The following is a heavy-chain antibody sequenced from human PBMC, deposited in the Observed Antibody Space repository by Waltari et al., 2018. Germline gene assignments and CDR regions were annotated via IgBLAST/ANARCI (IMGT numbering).Heavy chain of an antibody. Sequence: QLQLQESGPGLVKPSETLSLTCTVSGCSISSSSYYWGWLRQPPEKGLEWIGKIHFSGNTYSYPSLRSRVTISVDTSKNQFSLRLNSVTAADAAVYYCARDGSDNWGRVDFWGQGTLVTVSS. CDR3: ARDGSDNWGRVDF. V-gene: IGHV4-39*07. D-gene: IGHD7-27*01. CDR2: IHFSGNT. J-gene: IGHJ4*02. CDR1: GCSISSSSYY.